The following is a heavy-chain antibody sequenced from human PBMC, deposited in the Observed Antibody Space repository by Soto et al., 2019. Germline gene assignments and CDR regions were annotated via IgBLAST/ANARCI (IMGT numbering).Heavy chain of an antibody. CDR1: SASISSGTYY. V-gene: IGHV4-31*03. CDR2: IYYSGST. CDR3: ARDRHGDEIDY. D-gene: IGHD4-17*01. J-gene: IGHJ4*02. Sequence: QVQLQESGPGLVKPSQTLSLTCTVSSASISSGTYYWTWIRQHPGKGLEWIGYIYYSGSTYYNPSLKSRLTMSVDTSKNQFSLKLSSVTAADTAVYFCARDRHGDEIDYWGQGTLVTVSS.